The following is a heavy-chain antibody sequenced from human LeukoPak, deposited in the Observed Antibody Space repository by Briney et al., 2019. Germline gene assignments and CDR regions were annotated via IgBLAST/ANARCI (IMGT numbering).Heavy chain of an antibody. D-gene: IGHD2/OR15-2a*01. CDR2: ISRGGSTM. J-gene: IGHJ4*02. CDR3: ASHNSDHYSPGDY. V-gene: IGHV3-11*01. Sequence: GGSLRLSCPASGFTFSDSYMTWIRQAPGKGLEWVSYISRGGSTMYYVDSVKGRFIVSRDNAKNSLYLQMNSLRVEDTAVYFCASHNSDHYSPGDYWGQGTLVTVSS. CDR1: GFTFSDSY.